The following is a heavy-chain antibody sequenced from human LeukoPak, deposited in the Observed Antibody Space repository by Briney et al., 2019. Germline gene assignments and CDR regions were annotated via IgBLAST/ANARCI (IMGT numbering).Heavy chain of an antibody. D-gene: IGHD3-3*01. CDR1: GFTFSSYE. V-gene: IGHV3-48*03. J-gene: IGHJ2*01. Sequence: QSGGSLRLSCAASGFTFSSYEMNWVRQAPGKRLEWVSYISSSGSTIYYADSVKGRFTISRDNAKNSLYLQMNSLRAEDTAVYYCAREACLEWLLLPGCFDLWGRGTLVTVSS. CDR2: ISSSGSTI. CDR3: AREACLEWLLLPGCFDL.